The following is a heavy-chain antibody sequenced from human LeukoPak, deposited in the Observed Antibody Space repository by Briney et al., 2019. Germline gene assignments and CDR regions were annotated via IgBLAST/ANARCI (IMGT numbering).Heavy chain of an antibody. CDR2: INHSGNT. D-gene: IGHD3-10*01. CDR1: GGSFSGHY. J-gene: IGHJ6*03. CDR3: ARGPLKHYYGSGSYRSYMDV. Sequence: PSETLSLTCAVYGGSFSGHYWSWIRQPPGKVLEWIGEINHSGNTNYNPSLKSRVTISVDTSKNQFSLKLSSVTAADTAVYYCARGPLKHYYGSGSYRSYMDVWGKGTTVTVSS. V-gene: IGHV4-34*01.